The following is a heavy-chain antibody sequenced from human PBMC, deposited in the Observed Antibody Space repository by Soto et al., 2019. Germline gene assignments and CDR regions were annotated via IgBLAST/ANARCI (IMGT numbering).Heavy chain of an antibody. V-gene: IGHV3-23*01. Sequence: EVQLLESGGDLVQPGGSLRLSCAASGFTFGSYAMSWVRQAPGKGLEWVSLISGTGDSSEYANSVKGRFTISRDYSKTTVFLQINSLRAEDTDVYFCAKDNGNYGSGSFSHWGQGTRVTIAS. D-gene: IGHD3-10*01. CDR2: ISGTGDSS. CDR1: GFTFGSYA. CDR3: AKDNGNYGSGSFSH. J-gene: IGHJ4*02.